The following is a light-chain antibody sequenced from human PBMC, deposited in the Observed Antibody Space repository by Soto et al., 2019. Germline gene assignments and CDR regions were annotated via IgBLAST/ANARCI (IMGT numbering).Light chain of an antibody. CDR2: AAS. J-gene: IGKJ3*01. CDR3: QQLNTYPRT. Sequence: IQFTQSPSSLSASVGGRVTITCRASQDIRTYLAWYQQKPGKAPKLLIFAASTLQSGVPSRFSGSGSGTDFTLTINNLQPEDFATYYCQQLNTYPRTFGPGTKVDIK. V-gene: IGKV1-9*01. CDR1: QDIRTY.